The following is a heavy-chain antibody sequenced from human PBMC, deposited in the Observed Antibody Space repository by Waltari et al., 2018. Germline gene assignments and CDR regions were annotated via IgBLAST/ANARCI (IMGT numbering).Heavy chain of an antibody. Sequence: QVQLVQSGAEVKKPGSSVKVSCKASGGTFSNYAITWVRQAPGQGLEWMGSILPMFGTANYAQNFQGRVTITADKSTSTGYMELSSLTSEDTAIYYCARGTKYCTNGVCYHYYYMDVWGKGTTVTISS. CDR1: GGTFSNYA. CDR3: ARGTKYCTNGVCYHYYYMDV. V-gene: IGHV1-69*13. J-gene: IGHJ6*03. CDR2: ILPMFGTA. D-gene: IGHD2-8*01.